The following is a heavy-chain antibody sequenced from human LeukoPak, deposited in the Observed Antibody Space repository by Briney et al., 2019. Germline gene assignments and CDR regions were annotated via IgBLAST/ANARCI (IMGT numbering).Heavy chain of an antibody. V-gene: IGHV3-23*01. CDR1: GFTFSSYA. CDR2: ISGSGGST. D-gene: IGHD2-8*01. J-gene: IGHJ6*03. Sequence: PGGSLRLSCAASGFTFSSYAMSWVRQAPGKGLEWVSAISGSGGSTYYADSVKGRFTISRDNSKNTLYLQMNSLRAEDTAVYYCAKDFVGYCTNGVCYTAPYYYYYMDVWGKGTRSPSP. CDR3: AKDFVGYCTNGVCYTAPYYYYYMDV.